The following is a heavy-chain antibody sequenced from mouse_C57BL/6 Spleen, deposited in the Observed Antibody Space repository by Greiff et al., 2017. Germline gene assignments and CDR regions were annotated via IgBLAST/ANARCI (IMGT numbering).Heavy chain of an antibody. D-gene: IGHD1-1*01. J-gene: IGHJ4*01. Sequence: VKLMESGAELVRPGASVKLSCKASGYTFTDYYINWVKQRPGQGLEWIARIYPGSGNTYYNEKFKGKATLTAEKSSSTAYMQLSSLTSEDSAVYFCAREDYYGSSYAMDYWGQGTSVTVSS. CDR3: AREDYYGSSYAMDY. CDR1: GYTFTDYY. CDR2: IYPGSGNT. V-gene: IGHV1-76*01.